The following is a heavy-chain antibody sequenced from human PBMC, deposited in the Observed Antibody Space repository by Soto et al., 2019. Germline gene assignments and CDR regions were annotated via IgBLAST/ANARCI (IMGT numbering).Heavy chain of an antibody. CDR1: GYSFTSQY. CDR3: ARERWLRPGGGGTEPLDI. V-gene: IGHV1-46*03. CDR2: INPNGGST. J-gene: IGHJ3*02. D-gene: IGHD5-12*01. Sequence: QVQLVQSGAEVEKPGASVKISCKASGYSFTSQYVHWVRQAPGQGLEWMGIINPNGGSTTYAQKFRGRGTMPGEPATGQVHMEWSSLKSEDPAVYYGARERWLRPGGGGTEPLDIWGQGTMVTVAS.